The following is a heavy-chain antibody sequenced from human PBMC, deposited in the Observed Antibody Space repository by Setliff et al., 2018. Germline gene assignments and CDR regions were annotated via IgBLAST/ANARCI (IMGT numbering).Heavy chain of an antibody. J-gene: IGHJ4*02. CDR1: GFTFNFYT. D-gene: IGHD3-16*02. V-gene: IGHV3-21*04. CDR3: ARDLGYHDY. Sequence: PGGSLRLSCAASGFTFNFYTMNWVRQAPGKGLEWVSSIVSTSNYIYYADSVKGRFTVSRDNAKNSLFLQLNSLRAEDTGVYYCARDLGYHDYWGQGTLVTVSS. CDR2: IVSTSNYI.